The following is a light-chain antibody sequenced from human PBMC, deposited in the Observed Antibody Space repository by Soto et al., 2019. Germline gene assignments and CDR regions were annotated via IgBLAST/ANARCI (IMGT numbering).Light chain of an antibody. CDR2: GGS. CDR3: QQYGSSRT. CDR1: QSVSRNY. Sequence: DIVLTQSPDTLSLSLGARAPLSCRASQSVSRNYLAWYQQKPGQAPRLLIYGGSNRATGIPDRFRGSGSGTDFSLTISRLEPEDFALYYCQQYGSSRTFGQGTKVDIK. V-gene: IGKV3-20*01. J-gene: IGKJ1*01.